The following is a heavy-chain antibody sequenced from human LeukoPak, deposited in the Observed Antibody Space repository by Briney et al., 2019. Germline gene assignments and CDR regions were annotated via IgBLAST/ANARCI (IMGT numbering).Heavy chain of an antibody. CDR1: GGTFSSYA. J-gene: IGHJ4*02. CDR2: IIPIFGTA. D-gene: IGHD3-10*01. CDR3: ARDITMVRGVMGSFDY. V-gene: IGHV1-69*13. Sequence: SVKVSCKASGGTFSSYAISWVRQAPGQGLEWMGGIIPIFGTANYAQKFQGRVTITADESTSTAYMELSSLRSEDTAVYYCARDITMVRGVMGSFDYWGQGTLVTVSS.